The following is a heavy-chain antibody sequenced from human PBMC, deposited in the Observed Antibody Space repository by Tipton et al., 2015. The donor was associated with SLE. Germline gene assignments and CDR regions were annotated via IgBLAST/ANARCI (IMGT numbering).Heavy chain of an antibody. V-gene: IGHV1-2*06. CDR3: SRGDQEGYYSYNKDV. Sequence: QLVQSGAEVKSPGASVRVSCKASGYTLTGYFLHWVRQAPGQGLEWMGRINPKSGGTSLAQKFQGRVTMSRDTSSSTVYMELDSLTSDDTAVYYCSRGDQEGYYSYNKDVWGQGTTVTVSS. J-gene: IGHJ6*02. CDR2: INPKSGGT. CDR1: GYTLTGYF.